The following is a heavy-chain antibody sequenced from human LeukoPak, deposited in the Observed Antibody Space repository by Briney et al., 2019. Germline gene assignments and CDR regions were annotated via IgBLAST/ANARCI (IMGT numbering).Heavy chain of an antibody. J-gene: IGHJ4*02. CDR2: IRQDGGEK. D-gene: IGHD1-26*01. CDR3: ATDRRSSLES. Sequence: GGPLTLLCAVCGFTFETYWMTCARDAPGRGRGWVANIRQDGGEKFYAASVKGRFAISRDNTKNSLYLQMNSLGTENTALYFWATDRRSSLESWGEGTLLTVS. CDR1: GFTFETYW. V-gene: IGHV3-7*01.